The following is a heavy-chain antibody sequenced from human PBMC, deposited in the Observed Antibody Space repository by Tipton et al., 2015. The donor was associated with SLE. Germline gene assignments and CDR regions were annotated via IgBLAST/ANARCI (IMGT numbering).Heavy chain of an antibody. CDR1: DDSVSSNSAA. J-gene: IGHJ4*02. Sequence: PGLVKPSQTLSVTCAISDDSVSSNSAAWIWIRQSPSRGLEWLGRTYYRSKWYNDFALSVKSRIIVNPDTSKNQFSLQLTSVTPEDTAVYYCARDRLWELLRFDYWGQGTLVTVSS. CDR2: TYYRSKWYN. CDR3: ARDRLWELLRFDY. V-gene: IGHV6-1*01. D-gene: IGHD1-26*01.